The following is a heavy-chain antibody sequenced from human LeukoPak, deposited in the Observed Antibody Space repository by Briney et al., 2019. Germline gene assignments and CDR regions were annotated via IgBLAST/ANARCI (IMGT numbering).Heavy chain of an antibody. V-gene: IGHV1-69*04. CDR3: ARLSSSWYGSDGSRKIPHYYGMDV. J-gene: IGHJ6*02. CDR2: VTPILGIA. Sequence: SVKVSCKASGGTFSSYAISWVRQAPGQGLEWMGRVTPILGIANYAQKFQGRVTITSDKSTSTAYMELSSLRSEDTAVYYCARLSSSWYGSDGSRKIPHYYGMDVWGQGTTVTVSS. CDR1: GGTFSSYA. D-gene: IGHD6-13*01.